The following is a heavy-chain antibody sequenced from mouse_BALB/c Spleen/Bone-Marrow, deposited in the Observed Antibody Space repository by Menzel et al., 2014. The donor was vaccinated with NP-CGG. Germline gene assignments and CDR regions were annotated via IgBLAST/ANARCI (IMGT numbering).Heavy chain of an antibody. CDR3: TRGGNWDDFDY. D-gene: IGHD4-1*01. CDR1: GFTFSSFG. J-gene: IGHJ2*01. Sequence: EVMLVESGGGLVQPGGSRKLSCAASGFTFSSFGMHWVRQAPEKGLEWVAYINSGSSTIYYADTVKGRFTISRDNPKNTPFLQMTSLRSEDTAMYYCTRGGNWDDFDYWGQGTTLAVSS. CDR2: INSGSSTI. V-gene: IGHV5-17*02.